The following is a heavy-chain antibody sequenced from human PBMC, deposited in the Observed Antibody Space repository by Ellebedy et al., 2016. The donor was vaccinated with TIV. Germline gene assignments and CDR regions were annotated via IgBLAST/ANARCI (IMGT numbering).Heavy chain of an antibody. J-gene: IGHJ3*02. CDR2: IHYSGST. Sequence: MPSETLSLTCTVSAGSINSYYWSWIRQPPGRGLEWIGYIHYSGSTNYNTSLKSRVTISVDTSKNQFSLKLTSVTAADTAVYYCARLKREGYNSGALDIWGQGTMVTVSS. CDR1: AGSINSYY. V-gene: IGHV4-59*08. CDR3: ARLKREGYNSGALDI. D-gene: IGHD5-24*01.